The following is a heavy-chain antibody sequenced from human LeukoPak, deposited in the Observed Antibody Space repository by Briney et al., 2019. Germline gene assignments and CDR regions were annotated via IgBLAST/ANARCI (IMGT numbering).Heavy chain of an antibody. V-gene: IGHV3-23*01. CDR2: ISASGGST. Sequence: PGGSLRLSCAASGFTFNSCGMSWVRQAPGEGLDRVSGISASGGSTNYADSVKGRFTISRDNSKNTLYLQMNSLRADDTAVYYCAKAPYDSGKDYFDFWGQGTLVTVSS. CDR1: GFTFNSCG. D-gene: IGHD3-10*01. CDR3: AKAPYDSGKDYFDF. J-gene: IGHJ4*02.